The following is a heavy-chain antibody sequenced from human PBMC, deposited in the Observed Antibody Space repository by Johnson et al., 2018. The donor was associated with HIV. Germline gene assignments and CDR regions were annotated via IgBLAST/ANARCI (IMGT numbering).Heavy chain of an antibody. V-gene: IGHV3-33*06. CDR2: ISSDGSST. CDR3: AKVRSSSWYDAFDI. CDR1: GFTFSSYG. J-gene: IGHJ3*02. D-gene: IGHD6-13*01. Sequence: QVHLVESGGGVVQPGRSLRLSCAASGFTFSSYGMHWVRQAPGKGLEWVAVISSDGSSTYYADSVKGRFTISRDNSKNTLYLQMNSLRIEETAVDYCAKVRSSSWYDAFDIWGQGTMVTVSS.